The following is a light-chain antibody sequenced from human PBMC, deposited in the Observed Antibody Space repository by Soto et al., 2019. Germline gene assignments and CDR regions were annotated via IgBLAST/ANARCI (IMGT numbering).Light chain of an antibody. J-gene: IGKJ1*01. Sequence: ELVLTQSPATLSVSPGERATLSCRASQSLGFKLAWFQQKPGQAPRLLIYGASSRATGIPDRFSGSGSGTDFTLTISRLEPEDFAVYYCQQYGSSPRTFGQGTKVDIK. CDR1: QSLGFK. V-gene: IGKV3-20*01. CDR2: GAS. CDR3: QQYGSSPRT.